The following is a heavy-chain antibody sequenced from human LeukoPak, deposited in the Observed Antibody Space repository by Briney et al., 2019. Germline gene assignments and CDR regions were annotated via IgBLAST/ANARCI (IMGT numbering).Heavy chain of an antibody. CDR2: ISSSGSTI. D-gene: IGHD4-17*01. CDR1: GFTFSDYY. Sequence: GGSLRLSCAASGFTFSDYYMSWIRQAPGKGLEWVSYISSSGSTIYYADSVKGRFTISRDNSKNTLYLQMNSLRAEDTAVYYCAKTIRRYGDAFDIWGQGTMVTVSS. V-gene: IGHV3-11*01. CDR3: AKTIRRYGDAFDI. J-gene: IGHJ3*02.